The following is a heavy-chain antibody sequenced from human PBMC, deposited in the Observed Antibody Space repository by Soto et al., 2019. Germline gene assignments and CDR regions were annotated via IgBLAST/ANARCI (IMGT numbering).Heavy chain of an antibody. CDR1: GLTVSNYS. CDR2: ISRSSSHM. D-gene: IGHD2-21*01. V-gene: IGHV3-21*01. J-gene: IGHJ4*02. Sequence: EVKLVESGGGLVKPGGSLRLSCVASGLTVSNYSMNWIRQAPGKGLEWVSSISRSSSHMFYADSVRGRFTISRDNAKNSLYLQLNSLRAEYTAVYYFANHDYGGNRVWGQGTLVTVSS. CDR3: ANHDYGGNRV.